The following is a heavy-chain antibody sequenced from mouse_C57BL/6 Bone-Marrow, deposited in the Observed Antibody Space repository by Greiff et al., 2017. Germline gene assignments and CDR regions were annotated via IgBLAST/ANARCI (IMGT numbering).Heavy chain of an antibody. CDR3: TRALYSNYLYYYAMDY. Sequence: DVMLVESGEGLVKPGGSLKLSCAASGFTFSSYAMSWVRQTPEKRLEWVAYISSGGDYIYYADTVKGRFTISRDNARNTLYLQMSSLKSEDTAMYYCTRALYSNYLYYYAMDYWGQGTSVTVSS. D-gene: IGHD2-5*01. CDR2: ISSGGDYI. J-gene: IGHJ4*01. V-gene: IGHV5-9-1*02. CDR1: GFTFSSYA.